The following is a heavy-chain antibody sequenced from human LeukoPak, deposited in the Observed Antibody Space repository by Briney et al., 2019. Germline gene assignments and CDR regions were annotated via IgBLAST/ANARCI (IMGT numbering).Heavy chain of an antibody. J-gene: IGHJ4*02. V-gene: IGHV4-39*01. CDR2: INHSGST. D-gene: IGHD5-12*01. Sequence: SETLSLTCTVSGGSISSSSSYWGWIRQPPGRGLEWIGEINHSGSTNYNPSLKSRVTISVDTSKNQFSLKLSSVPAADTAVYYCARHRGGRGYSGYAIDYWGQGTLVTVSS. CDR1: GGSISSSSSY. CDR3: ARHRGGRGYSGYAIDY.